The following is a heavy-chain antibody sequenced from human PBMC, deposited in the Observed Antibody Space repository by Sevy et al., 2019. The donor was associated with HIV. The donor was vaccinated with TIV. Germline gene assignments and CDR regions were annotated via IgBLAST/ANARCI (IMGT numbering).Heavy chain of an antibody. V-gene: IGHV3-30-3*01. Sequence: GGSLRLSCAASGFTFSTHAMHWVRQAPGKGLEWVAIISYDGNIEYYPDSVKGRFTMSRDDSKNTLYLQMNSLRSEGTALYYFARDLGYESTGYLPLFDNWGQGTLVTVSS. CDR1: GFTFSTHA. CDR3: ARDLGYESTGYLPLFDN. CDR2: ISYDGNIE. J-gene: IGHJ4*02. D-gene: IGHD3-22*01.